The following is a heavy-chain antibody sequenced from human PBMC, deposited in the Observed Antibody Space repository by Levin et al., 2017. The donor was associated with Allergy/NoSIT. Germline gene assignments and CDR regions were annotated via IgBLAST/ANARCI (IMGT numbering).Heavy chain of an antibody. V-gene: IGHV3-33*01. D-gene: IGHD2-15*01. CDR2: TWYDGSNQ. CDR1: GFTFSIYG. Sequence: GGSLRLSCVASGFTFSIYGMDWVRQGPGKGLDWVAGTWYDGSNQYYADSVKGRFTISRDNAKNTLYLQMNSLRDDDTAVYYCARGGYCSGGSCHHYNGADVWGQGTAVTVSS. CDR3: ARGGYCSGGSCHHYNGADV. J-gene: IGHJ6*02.